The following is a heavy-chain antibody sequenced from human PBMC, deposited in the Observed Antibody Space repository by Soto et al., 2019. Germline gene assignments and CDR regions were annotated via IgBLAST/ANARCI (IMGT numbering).Heavy chain of an antibody. V-gene: IGHV3-23*01. J-gene: IGHJ3*02. CDR1: GFTFSSYA. CDR3: AKALYNWNDGPYDAFDI. CDR2: ISGSGGST. Sequence: GSLRLSCAASGFTFSSYAMSWVRQAPGKGLEWVSAISGSGGSTYYADSVKGRFTISRDNSKNTLYLQMNSLRAEDTAVYYCAKALYNWNDGPYDAFDIWGQGTMVTVSS. D-gene: IGHD1-1*01.